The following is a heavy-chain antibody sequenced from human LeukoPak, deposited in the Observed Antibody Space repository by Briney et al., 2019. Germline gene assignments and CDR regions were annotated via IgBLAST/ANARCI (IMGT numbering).Heavy chain of an antibody. D-gene: IGHD6-19*01. V-gene: IGHV3-23*01. Sequence: HPGGSLRLSCAASGFTFSSYAMTWVRQAPGKGLEWVSGISYSGATKYYADSVKGRFTNSRDNSKNTLYLQMSSLRAEDTAVYYCAKDTGQWPIRTFDYWGQGTLVTVSS. CDR3: AKDTGQWPIRTFDY. CDR1: GFTFSSYA. CDR2: ISYSGATK. J-gene: IGHJ4*02.